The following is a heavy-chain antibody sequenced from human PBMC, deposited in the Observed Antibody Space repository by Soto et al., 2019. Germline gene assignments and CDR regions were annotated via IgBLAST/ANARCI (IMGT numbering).Heavy chain of an antibody. Sequence: QVQLVQSGAEVKKPGASVKVSCKASGCTFTSYAMHWVRQAPGQRLEWMGWINAGNGNTKYSQKFQGRVTITRDTSASTAYMELSSLRSEDTAVYYCARDEVYWNDDYYYGMDVWGQGTTVTVSS. CDR2: INAGNGNT. CDR3: ARDEVYWNDDYYYGMDV. J-gene: IGHJ6*02. CDR1: GCTFTSYA. D-gene: IGHD1-1*01. V-gene: IGHV1-3*01.